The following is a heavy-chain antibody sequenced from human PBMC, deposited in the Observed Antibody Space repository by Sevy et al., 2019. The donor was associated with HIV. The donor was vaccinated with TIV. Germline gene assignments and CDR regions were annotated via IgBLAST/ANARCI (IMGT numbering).Heavy chain of an antibody. CDR1: GGSISSSSYY. V-gene: IGHV4-39*01. D-gene: IGHD6-13*01. CDR2: TYYSGST. J-gene: IGHJ6*03. CDR3: ARPGAAAGGYYYYYMDV. Sequence: SETLSLTCTVSGGSISSSSYYWGWIRQPPGKGLEWIGSTYYSGSTYYNPSLKSRVTISVDTSKNQFSLKLGSVTAADTALYYCARPGAAAGGYYYYYMDVWGKGTTVTVSS.